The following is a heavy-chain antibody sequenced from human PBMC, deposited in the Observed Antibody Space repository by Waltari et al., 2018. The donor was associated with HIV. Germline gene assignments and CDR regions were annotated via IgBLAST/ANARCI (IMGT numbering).Heavy chain of an antibody. Sequence: QVQLQESGPGLVKPSQTLSLTCTVPGGSISSGGYYWSWICQHPGKGLGWIGYIYYSGSTYYNPSLKSRVTISVDTSKNQFSLKLSSVTAADTAVYYCARDHATIFGGGGRDYGMDVWGQGTTVTVSS. CDR3: ARDHATIFGGGGRDYGMDV. V-gene: IGHV4-31*03. CDR1: GGSISSGGYY. J-gene: IGHJ6*02. CDR2: IYYSGST. D-gene: IGHD3-3*01.